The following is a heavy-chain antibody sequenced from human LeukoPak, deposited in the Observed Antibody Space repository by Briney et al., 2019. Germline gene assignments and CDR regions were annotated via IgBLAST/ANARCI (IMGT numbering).Heavy chain of an antibody. J-gene: IGHJ5*02. CDR2: IYYSGST. CDR3: ARGGYCSGGSCATGQWFDP. D-gene: IGHD2-15*01. Sequence: SETLSLTCTVSGGSISSGGYYWSWIRQHPGKGLEWIEYIYYSGSTYYNPSLKSRVTISVDTSKNQFSLKLSSVTAADTAVYYGARGGYCSGGSCATGQWFDPWGQGTLVTVSS. CDR1: GGSISSGGYY. V-gene: IGHV4-31*03.